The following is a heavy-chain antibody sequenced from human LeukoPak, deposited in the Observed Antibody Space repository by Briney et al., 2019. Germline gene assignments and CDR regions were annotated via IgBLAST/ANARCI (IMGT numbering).Heavy chain of an antibody. Sequence: ASVKVSCKASGYTFTSYDINWVRQATGQGLEWMGWMNPNSGNTGYAQKFQGRVTITRNTSISTAHMELSSLRSEDTAVYYCARGGRITIFGVVTNDAFDIWGQGTMVTVSS. J-gene: IGHJ3*02. V-gene: IGHV1-8*03. CDR3: ARGGRITIFGVVTNDAFDI. D-gene: IGHD3-3*01. CDR1: GYTFTSYD. CDR2: MNPNSGNT.